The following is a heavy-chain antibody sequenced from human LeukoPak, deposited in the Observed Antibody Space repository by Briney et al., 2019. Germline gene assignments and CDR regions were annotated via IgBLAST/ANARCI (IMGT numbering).Heavy chain of an antibody. J-gene: IGHJ4*02. Sequence: SETLSLTCTVSGGSIGSYYWSWIRQPPGKGLEWIGYLYYSGSTYYNPSLKSRVTISVDTSKNQFSLKLSSVTAADTAVYYCAMGRYFDYWGQGTLVTVSS. V-gene: IGHV4-59*08. CDR1: GGSIGSYY. CDR3: AMGRYFDY. CDR2: LYYSGST.